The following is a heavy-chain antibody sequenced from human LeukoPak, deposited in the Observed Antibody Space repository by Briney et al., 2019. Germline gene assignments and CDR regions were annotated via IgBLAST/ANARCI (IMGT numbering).Heavy chain of an antibody. CDR3: ARAGIAVAGTSWFDP. CDR1: GFTFSDYY. Sequence: GGSLRLSCAASGFTFSDYYMSWIRQAPGKGLEWVSYISSSGSTIYYADSVKGRFTISRDNAKNSLYLQMYSLRSEDMAVYYCARAGIAVAGTSWFDPWGQGTLVTVSS. V-gene: IGHV3-11*04. J-gene: IGHJ5*02. CDR2: ISSSGSTI. D-gene: IGHD6-19*01.